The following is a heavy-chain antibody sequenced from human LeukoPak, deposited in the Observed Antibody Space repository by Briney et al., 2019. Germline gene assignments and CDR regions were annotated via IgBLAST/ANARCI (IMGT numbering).Heavy chain of an antibody. CDR3: ARGEVDSNVDY. CDR2: IEQDGSEE. J-gene: IGHJ4*02. Sequence: GGSLRLSCAASGFIFSDYWMNWVRQAPGKGLEWVANIEQDGSEEYYVDSVKGRFTIPRDNAKNSLYLQMNSLRAEDTAVYYCARGEVDSNVDYWGQGTLVTVSS. D-gene: IGHD4-11*01. CDR1: GFIFSDYW. V-gene: IGHV3-7*05.